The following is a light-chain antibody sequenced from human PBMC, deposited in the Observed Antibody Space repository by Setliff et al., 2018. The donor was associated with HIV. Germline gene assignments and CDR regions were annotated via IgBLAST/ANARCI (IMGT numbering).Light chain of an antibody. Sequence: QSVLTQPASVSGSPGQSITISCTGSSSDVGYYESVSWYQHHPGKAPKLIMYDVSHRPSGVSTRFSGSKSGDTASLTISGLQAEDEAHYYCTSYTINTLYVFGSGTKVTVL. CDR1: SSDVGYYES. V-gene: IGLV2-14*03. CDR3: TSYTINTLYV. J-gene: IGLJ1*01. CDR2: DVS.